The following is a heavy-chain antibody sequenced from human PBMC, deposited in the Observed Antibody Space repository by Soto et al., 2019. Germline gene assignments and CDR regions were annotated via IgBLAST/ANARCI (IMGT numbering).Heavy chain of an antibody. V-gene: IGHV4-34*01. CDR3: ARLDTVGPRPYYYYGMDV. J-gene: IGHJ6*02. Sequence: PSETLSLTCAVYGGSFSGYDWSWIRQPPGKGLEWIGEINHSGSTNYNPSLKSRVTISVDTSKNQFSLKLSSVTAADTAVYYCARLDTVGPRPYYYYGMDVWGQGTTVTVSS. CDR1: GGSFSGYD. D-gene: IGHD4-4*01. CDR2: INHSGST.